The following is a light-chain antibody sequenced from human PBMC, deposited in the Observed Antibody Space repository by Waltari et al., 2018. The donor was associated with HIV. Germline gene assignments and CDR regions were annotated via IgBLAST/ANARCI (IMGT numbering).Light chain of an antibody. CDR1: ALPKQY. V-gene: IGLV3-25*03. CDR2: KDS. Sequence: SYELTQPPSVSVSPGQTARITCSGDALPKQYAYGYQQKQGQAPVLVIYKDSERPSGIPERFSGSSSGTTVTLTISGVQAEDEADYYCQSADSSGTLYVFGTGTKVTVL. J-gene: IGLJ1*01. CDR3: QSADSSGTLYV.